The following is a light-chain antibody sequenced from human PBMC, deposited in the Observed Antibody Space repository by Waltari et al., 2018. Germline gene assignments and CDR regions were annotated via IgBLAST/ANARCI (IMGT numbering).Light chain of an antibody. CDR3: ATWDNSLTAVV. Sequence: QSVLTQPPSVSAAPGQKVTIACSGSSSHIGQYLVSWYNQLPGATPKLLIYDNYKRPSGIPDRFSASKSGTSATLDITGLQIGDEADYYCATWDNSLTAVVFGGGTKLTVL. CDR2: DNY. J-gene: IGLJ2*01. V-gene: IGLV1-51*01. CDR1: SSHIGQYL.